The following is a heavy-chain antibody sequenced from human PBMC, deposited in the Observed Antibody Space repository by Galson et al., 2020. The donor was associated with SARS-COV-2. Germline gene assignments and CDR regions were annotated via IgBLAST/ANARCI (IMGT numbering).Heavy chain of an antibody. Sequence: SQASETLSLTCAVYDGSFSGFYWSWIRQPPGRGLEWIGEIIHSGITNYNPSLKSRVTISVDTSNNLFSLKLTSVSAADTAVYFCARRTVSPAGKLWDYWGQGALVTVSS. D-gene: IGHD6-13*01. CDR3: ARRTVSPAGKLWDY. V-gene: IGHV4-34*12. CDR2: IIHSGIT. CDR1: DGSFSGFY. J-gene: IGHJ4*02.